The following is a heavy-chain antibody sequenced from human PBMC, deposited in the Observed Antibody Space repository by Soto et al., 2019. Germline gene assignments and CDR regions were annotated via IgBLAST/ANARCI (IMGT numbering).Heavy chain of an antibody. CDR2: FYSSGST. CDR3: AREKSDFWNGYTKNWFDT. V-gene: IGHV4-59*11. CDR1: GGSISSHY. Sequence: SETLSLTCTVSGGSISSHYWSWIRQPPEKELECIVYFYSSGSTNFILSLKSRVTISVDTFKNHFSLKLNSVTAADTAVYYCAREKSDFWNGYTKNWFDTWGQGTLVTVSS. J-gene: IGHJ5*02. D-gene: IGHD3-3*01.